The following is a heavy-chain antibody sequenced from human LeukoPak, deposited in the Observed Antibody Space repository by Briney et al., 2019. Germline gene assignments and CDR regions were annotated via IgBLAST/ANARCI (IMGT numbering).Heavy chain of an antibody. J-gene: IGHJ3*02. V-gene: IGHV3-23*01. Sequence: GGSLRLSCAACGFPLSSYALSGVREAPGRGLEWVSVISGSGGSKYYADHTKGHHTISRDISKNTLYLQMNSQRAEDTAVYYCAKVYGGNSYAFDIWGQGTMVTVSS. D-gene: IGHD4-23*01. CDR3: AKVYGGNSYAFDI. CDR2: ISGSGGSK. CDR1: GFPLSSYA.